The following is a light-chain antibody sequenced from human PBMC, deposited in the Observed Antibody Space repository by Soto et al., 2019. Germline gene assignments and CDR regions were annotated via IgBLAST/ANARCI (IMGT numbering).Light chain of an antibody. CDR1: SSDVGGYNY. CDR3: SSYAGSNNLHVL. CDR2: EVF. J-gene: IGLJ2*01. Sequence: QSVLTQPPSASGSPGQSLTISCTGTSSDVGGYNYVSWYHQHPGKAPKLIIYEVFKRPSGVPDRFSGSKSGNTASLTVSGLQAEDEADYYCSSYAGSNNLHVLFGGGTKLTVL. V-gene: IGLV2-8*01.